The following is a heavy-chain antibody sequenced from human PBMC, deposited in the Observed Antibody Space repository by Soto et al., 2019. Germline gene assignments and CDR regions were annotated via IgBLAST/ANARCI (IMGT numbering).Heavy chain of an antibody. J-gene: IGHJ6*02. V-gene: IGHV1-24*01. CDR1: GYTLTELS. Sequence: ASVKVSCKVSGYTLTELSMHWVRQAPGKGLEWMGGFDPEDGETIYAQKFQGRVTMTEDTSTDTAYMELSSLRSEDTAVYYCATGVRGYDFWSGRYYYYYGMDVWGQGTTVTVSS. CDR3: ATGVRGYDFWSGRYYYYYGMDV. CDR2: FDPEDGET. D-gene: IGHD3-3*01.